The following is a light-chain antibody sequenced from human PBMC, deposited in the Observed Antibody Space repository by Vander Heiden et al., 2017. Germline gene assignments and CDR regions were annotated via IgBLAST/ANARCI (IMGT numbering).Light chain of an antibody. CDR3: SSYRGSSTGV. J-gene: IGLJ3*02. V-gene: IGLV2-14*03. CDR2: DVS. Sequence: SALTQPASVSESPGQSITISCTGTSSDVGGYKYVSWYQQHPGKAPKLIIYDVSYRSSGVSNRFSGSKSGNTASLTISGLQAEDEADYYCSSYRGSSTGVFGGGTKLTVL. CDR1: SSDVGGYKY.